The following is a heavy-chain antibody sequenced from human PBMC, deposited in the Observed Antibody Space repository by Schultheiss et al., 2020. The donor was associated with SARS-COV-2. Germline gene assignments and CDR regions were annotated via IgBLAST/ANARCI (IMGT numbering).Heavy chain of an antibody. CDR1: GGSISSSSYY. D-gene: IGHD2-2*01. Sequence: SETLSLTCTVSGGSISSSSYYWGWIRQPPGKGLEWIGSIYYSGSTSYNPSLKSRVTISVDTSKNQFSLNLRYVTAADTAVYYCTRRTYCSTSSCFASYSSSGVDVWGQGTTVTVSS. CDR2: IYYSGST. J-gene: IGHJ6*02. CDR3: TRRTYCSTSSCFASYSSSGVDV. V-gene: IGHV4-39*01.